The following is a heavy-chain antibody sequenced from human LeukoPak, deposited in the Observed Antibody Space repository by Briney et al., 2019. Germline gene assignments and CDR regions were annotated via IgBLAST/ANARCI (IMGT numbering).Heavy chain of an antibody. J-gene: IGHJ4*02. CDR2: IHYSGST. CDR3: ARVRDRSSYFYDLDY. Sequence: SETLSHTCTVSGGSISSYYWSWIRQPPGKGLEWIGYIHYSGSTNYNPSLKSRVTISVDTSKNQFSLKLSSVTAADTAVYYCARVRDRSSYFYDLDYWGQGTLVTVSS. D-gene: IGHD3-22*01. CDR1: GGSISSYY. V-gene: IGHV4-59*01.